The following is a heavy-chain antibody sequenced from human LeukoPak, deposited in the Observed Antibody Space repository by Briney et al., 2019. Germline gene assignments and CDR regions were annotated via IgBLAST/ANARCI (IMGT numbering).Heavy chain of an antibody. CDR3: ARARDYGSGKANAFDI. D-gene: IGHD3-10*01. Sequence: PGGSLRLSCAASGFTFSSYWMSWVRQAPGKGLEWVANIKRDGSEKCYVDSVKGRFTIFRDNAENSLYLQMNSLRAEDTAVYYCARARDYGSGKANAFDIWGQGTMVTVSS. J-gene: IGHJ3*02. CDR2: IKRDGSEK. CDR1: GFTFSSYW. V-gene: IGHV3-7*05.